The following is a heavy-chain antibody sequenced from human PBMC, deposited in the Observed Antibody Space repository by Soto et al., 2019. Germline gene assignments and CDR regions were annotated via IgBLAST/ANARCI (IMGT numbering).Heavy chain of an antibody. CDR1: GYSFTSYW. CDR2: IYLSDSDT. V-gene: IGHV5-51*01. J-gene: IGHJ4*02. D-gene: IGHD3-10*01. Sequence: GESLKISCKGSGYSFTSYWIAWVRQMPGKGLEWMGIIYLSDSDTRYSPSFQGRVTISADKSISTAYLQWSSLKAEDTAIYYCAKKVNSGSGSQYLDYFGQGTLVTVSS. CDR3: AKKVNSGSGSQYLDY.